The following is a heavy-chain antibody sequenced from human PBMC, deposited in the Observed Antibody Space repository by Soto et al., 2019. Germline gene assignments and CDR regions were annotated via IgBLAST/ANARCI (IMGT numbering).Heavy chain of an antibody. D-gene: IGHD3-10*01. J-gene: IGHJ6*02. CDR2: INPNSGGT. CDR3: ARGYYGSGNGYYGMDV. V-gene: IGHV1-2*04. Sequence: ASVKVSCKASGYTFTGYYMHWVRQAPGQGLEWMGWINPNSGGTNYAQKFQGWVTMTRDTSISTAYMELSRLRSDDTAVYYCARGYYGSGNGYYGMDVWRQGTTVTVSS. CDR1: GYTFTGYY.